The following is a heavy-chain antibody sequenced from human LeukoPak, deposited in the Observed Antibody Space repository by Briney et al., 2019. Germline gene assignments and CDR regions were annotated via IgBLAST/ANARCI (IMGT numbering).Heavy chain of an antibody. CDR2: IMPNGETR. D-gene: IGHD1-26*01. CDR3: AKEVGPDLGS. Sequence: PGGSLRLSCAASGFSFSNYVMHWVRQAPGKGLEYVSAIMPNGETRGYANSMKGRFTIARDNSNNMAYLQMTSLRVEDTAVYYCAKEVGPDLGSWGQGTRVTVSS. V-gene: IGHV3-64*01. CDR1: GFSFSNYV. J-gene: IGHJ4*02.